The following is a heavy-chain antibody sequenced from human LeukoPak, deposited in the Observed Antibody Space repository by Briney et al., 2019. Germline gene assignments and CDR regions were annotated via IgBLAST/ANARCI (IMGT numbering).Heavy chain of an antibody. CDR1: GYTLPSYR. V-gene: IGHV1-18*04. CDR2: ISAYNGNK. CDR3: ARDQVATIDY. J-gene: IGHJ4*02. Sequence: ASVKDSCKASGYTLPSYRISWVRQPPGQGLEWMGWISAYNGNKNKAQKLQGRVTMTTDSSTSTAYMELRSLISDDTAVYYCARDQVATIDYWGQGTLVTVSS. D-gene: IGHD5-12*01.